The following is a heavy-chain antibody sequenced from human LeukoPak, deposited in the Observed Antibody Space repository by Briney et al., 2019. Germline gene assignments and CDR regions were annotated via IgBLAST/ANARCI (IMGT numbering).Heavy chain of an antibody. Sequence: GGSLRLSCAASGFTFSSYGMSWVRQAPGKGLEWVSAISGSGGSTYYADSVKGRFTISRDNAKTSLYLQMNSLSAEDAAVYYCAELGIAMIGGVWGKGTTVTISS. V-gene: IGHV3-23*01. D-gene: IGHD3-10*02. J-gene: IGHJ6*04. CDR1: GFTFSSYG. CDR3: AELGIAMIGGV. CDR2: ISGSGGST.